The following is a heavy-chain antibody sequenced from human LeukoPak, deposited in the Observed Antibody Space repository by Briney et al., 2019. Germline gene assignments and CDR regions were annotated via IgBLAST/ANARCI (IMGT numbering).Heavy chain of an antibody. Sequence: GASVKVSCKASGYTFTGYYMHWVRQAPGRGLEWMGWINPNSGGTNYAQKFQGRVTMTRDTSISTAYMELSRLRSDDTAVYYCARELNYYDSSGYYYWGQGTLVTVSS. CDR1: GYTFTGYY. CDR2: INPNSGGT. CDR3: ARELNYYDSSGYYY. D-gene: IGHD3-22*01. V-gene: IGHV1-2*02. J-gene: IGHJ4*02.